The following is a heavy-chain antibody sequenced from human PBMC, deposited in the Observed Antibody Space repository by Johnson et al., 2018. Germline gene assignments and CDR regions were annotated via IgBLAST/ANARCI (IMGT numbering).Heavy chain of an antibody. J-gene: IGHJ3*02. V-gene: IGHV3-66*02. CDR3: ANLYYDFWSGYYRGDAFDI. Sequence: EVQLVESGGGLVQPGGSLRLSCAASGFTVNSNYMSWVRQAPGKGLEWVSVIYSGGSTYYADSVKGRFTLSRDNSKNTLYLQMNSLKAEDTAVYYCANLYYDFWSGYYRGDAFDIWGQGTMVTVSS. D-gene: IGHD3-3*01. CDR2: IYSGGST. CDR1: GFTVNSNY.